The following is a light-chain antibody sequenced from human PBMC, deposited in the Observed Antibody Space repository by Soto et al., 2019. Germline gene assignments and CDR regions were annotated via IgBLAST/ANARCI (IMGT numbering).Light chain of an antibody. J-gene: IGKJ2*03. Sequence: EIVLTQSPDTLSLSPGEIATLSCRASQSVSGNYLVWYQQKPGQAPRLLIYGASSRATGIPDRFRGSGSGTDFTLTISRLEPEDFAVYYCQQYGSSPYSFGQGTKVDIK. CDR1: QSVSGNY. CDR3: QQYGSSPYS. CDR2: GAS. V-gene: IGKV3-20*01.